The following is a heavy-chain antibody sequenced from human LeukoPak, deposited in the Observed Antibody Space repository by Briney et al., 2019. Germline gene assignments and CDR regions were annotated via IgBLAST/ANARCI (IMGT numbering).Heavy chain of an antibody. D-gene: IGHD6-13*01. Sequence: PGGSLRLSCSASGFTFSSYAMHWVRQAPGKGLEYVSAISSNGGSTYYADSVKGRFTISRDNSKNTLYLQMSSLRAEDTAVYYCANLAAAGSGYWGQGTLVTVSS. CDR2: ISSNGGST. CDR1: GFTFSSYA. J-gene: IGHJ4*02. CDR3: ANLAAAGSGY. V-gene: IGHV3-64D*06.